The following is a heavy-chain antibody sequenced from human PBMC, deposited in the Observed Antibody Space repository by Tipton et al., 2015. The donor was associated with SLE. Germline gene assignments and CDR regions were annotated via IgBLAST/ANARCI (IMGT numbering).Heavy chain of an antibody. CDR3: ARHLDGTYGSHAFDI. V-gene: IGHV4-31*03. Sequence: TLSLTCIVSGGSVRSGCYYWNWIRQHPGKGLEWIGCINYSGRTYYNVSLKRRVTISADTSKNQFSLKLSSVTAADTAVYYCARHLDGTYGSHAFDIWGQGTMVTVSS. CDR1: GGSVRSGCYY. J-gene: IGHJ3*02. D-gene: IGHD1-26*01. CDR2: INYSGRT.